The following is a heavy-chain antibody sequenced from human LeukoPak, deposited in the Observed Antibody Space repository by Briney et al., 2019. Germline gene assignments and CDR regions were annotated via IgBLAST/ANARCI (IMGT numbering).Heavy chain of an antibody. V-gene: IGHV4-39*01. Sequence: YMDWVRQPPGKGLEWIGSIYYSGSTYYNPSLKSRVTISVDTSKNQFSLKLSSVTAADTAVYYCAKKITGEAHFDYWGQGTLVTVSS. CDR2: IYYSGST. J-gene: IGHJ4*02. CDR1: Y. CDR3: AKKITGEAHFDY. D-gene: IGHD7-27*01.